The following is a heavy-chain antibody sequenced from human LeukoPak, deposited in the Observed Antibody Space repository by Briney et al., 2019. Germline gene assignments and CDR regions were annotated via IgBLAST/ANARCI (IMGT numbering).Heavy chain of an antibody. CDR2: IIPIFGTT. Sequence: ASVKVSCKASRGTFSRYAFIWVRQAPGQGLEWMGGIIPIFGTTNYAQKFQGRVTITADESTSTAYMELRSLRSDDTAVYYCARGSYDFWSGPGGYFDYWGQGTLVTVSS. V-gene: IGHV1-69*13. D-gene: IGHD3-3*01. J-gene: IGHJ4*02. CDR3: ARGSYDFWSGPGGYFDY. CDR1: RGTFSRYA.